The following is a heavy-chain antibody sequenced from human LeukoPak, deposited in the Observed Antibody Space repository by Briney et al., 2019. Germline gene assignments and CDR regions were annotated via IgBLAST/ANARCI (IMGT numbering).Heavy chain of an antibody. V-gene: IGHV4-34*01. J-gene: IGHJ4*02. CDR3: ASVTHKFMIVEDY. CDR1: GGSFSGYY. Sequence: SETLSLTCAVYGGSFSGYYWSWIRQPPGKGLEWIGEINHSGSTNYNPSLKSRVTISVDTSKNQFSLKLSSVTAADTAVHYCASVTHKFMIVEDYWGQGTLVTVSS. CDR2: INHSGST. D-gene: IGHD3-22*01.